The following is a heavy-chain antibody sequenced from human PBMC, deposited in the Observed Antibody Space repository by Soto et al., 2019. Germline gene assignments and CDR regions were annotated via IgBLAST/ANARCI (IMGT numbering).Heavy chain of an antibody. V-gene: IGHV1-8*01. CDR1: GYTFTSYD. Sequence: QVQLAQSGAEVKKPGASVKVSCKASGYTFTSYDINWVRQATGQGLEWMGWMNPNSGNTGYAQKLQGRVTMTRNTSISTAYMELSSLRSEDTAVYYCARGINYYDSGDDAFDIWGQGTMVTVSS. D-gene: IGHD3-10*01. CDR3: ARGINYYDSGDDAFDI. CDR2: MNPNSGNT. J-gene: IGHJ3*02.